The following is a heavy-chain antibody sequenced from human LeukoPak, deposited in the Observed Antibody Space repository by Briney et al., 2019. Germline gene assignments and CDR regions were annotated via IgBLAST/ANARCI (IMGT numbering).Heavy chain of an antibody. J-gene: IGHJ4*02. V-gene: IGHV4-59*02. CDR2: LFLSGCT. CDR1: GGSVSRNY. Sequence: PSETLSLTCTVSGGSVSRNYWTWIRQPPGKGLKWIGYLFLSGCTNYNPSLRSRVTISVDTSDNEVSLKLDSVTAADTAMYYCARGMSPLPSLYDSSGYPPDSWGQGTLVTVSS. D-gene: IGHD3-22*01. CDR3: ARGMSPLPSLYDSSGYPPDS.